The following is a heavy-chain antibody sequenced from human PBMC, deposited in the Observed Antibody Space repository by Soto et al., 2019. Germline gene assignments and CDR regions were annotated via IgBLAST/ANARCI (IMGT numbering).Heavy chain of an antibody. CDR1: GGSFSGYY. Sequence: SETLSLTCAVYGGSFSGYYWSWIRQPPGKGLEWIGEINHSGSTNYNPSLKSRVTISVDTSKNQFSLKLSSVTAADTAVYYCARGVKYQREGYYYGMDVWGQGTTVTVSS. D-gene: IGHD2-2*01. CDR2: INHSGST. J-gene: IGHJ6*02. V-gene: IGHV4-34*01. CDR3: ARGVKYQREGYYYGMDV.